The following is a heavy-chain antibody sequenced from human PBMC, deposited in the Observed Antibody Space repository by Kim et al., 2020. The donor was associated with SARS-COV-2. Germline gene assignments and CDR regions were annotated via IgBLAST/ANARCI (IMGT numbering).Heavy chain of an antibody. Sequence: SETLSLTCTVSGGSISSNDYYWDWIRQPPGKGLEWIGSISYSGRTYYNPSLKSRVTISVDTSKNQISLKLSSVTAADTGVYYCARGIFGVVIIPYYYYYMDVWGKGTPVTVFS. CDR2: ISYSGRT. J-gene: IGHJ6*03. D-gene: IGHD3-3*01. CDR3: ARGIFGVVIIPYYYYYMDV. CDR1: GGSISSNDYY. V-gene: IGHV4-39*01.